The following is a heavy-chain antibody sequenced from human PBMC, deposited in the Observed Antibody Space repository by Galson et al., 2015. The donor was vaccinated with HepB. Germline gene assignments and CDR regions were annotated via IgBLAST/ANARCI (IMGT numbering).Heavy chain of an antibody. J-gene: IGHJ6*02. V-gene: IGHV3-30*04. D-gene: IGHD3-10*01. CDR3: ARDIDYGSGSPRLYYYGMDV. CDR2: ISYDGSNK. Sequence: SLRLSCAASGFTFSSYAMHWVRQAPGKGLEWVAVISYDGSNKYYADSVKGRFTISRDNSKNTLYLQMNSLRAEDTAVYYCARDIDYGSGSPRLYYYGMDVWGQGTTVTVSS. CDR1: GFTFSSYA.